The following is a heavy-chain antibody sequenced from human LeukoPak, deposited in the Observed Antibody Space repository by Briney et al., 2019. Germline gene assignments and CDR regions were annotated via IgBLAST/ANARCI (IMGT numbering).Heavy chain of an antibody. J-gene: IGHJ4*02. CDR1: GFAFNNAW. CDR3: TIGPLDY. CDR2: IKSNDDGGTT. V-gene: IGHV3-15*01. D-gene: IGHD1-14*01. Sequence: RGSLRLSRAASGFAFNNAWISWVRQAPRKRLGWVGDIKSNDDGGTTDYAAPVKGRFTTSRDDSKNTLYLQMNSLKFEDTAVYYCTIGPLDYWGQGTQVTVSS.